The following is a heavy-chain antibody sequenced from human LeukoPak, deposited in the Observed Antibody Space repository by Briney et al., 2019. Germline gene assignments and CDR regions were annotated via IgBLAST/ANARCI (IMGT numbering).Heavy chain of an antibody. Sequence: PSETLSLTCTVSGGSISSGSYYWSWIRQPAGKGLEWLGRIYTSGSTNYNPSLKSRVTISVDTSKNQFSLKLSSVTAADTAVYYCARMFSGFYYVDHYYMDVWGKGTTVIVSS. V-gene: IGHV4-61*02. D-gene: IGHD3-22*01. J-gene: IGHJ6*03. CDR2: IYTSGST. CDR1: GGSISSGSYY. CDR3: ARMFSGFYYVDHYYMDV.